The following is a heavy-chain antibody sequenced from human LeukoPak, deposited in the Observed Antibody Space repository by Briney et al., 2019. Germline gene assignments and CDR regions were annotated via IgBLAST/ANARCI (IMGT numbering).Heavy chain of an antibody. Sequence: SETLSLTCTVSGGSISSYYWSWIRQPPGKGLEWIGYIYHSGSTYYNPSLKSRVTISVDTSKNQFSLKLSSVTAADTAVYYCARGSITMVRGVPGYFDYWGQGTLVTVSS. CDR1: GGSISSYY. CDR2: IYHSGST. D-gene: IGHD3-10*01. J-gene: IGHJ4*02. V-gene: IGHV4-59*01. CDR3: ARGSITMVRGVPGYFDY.